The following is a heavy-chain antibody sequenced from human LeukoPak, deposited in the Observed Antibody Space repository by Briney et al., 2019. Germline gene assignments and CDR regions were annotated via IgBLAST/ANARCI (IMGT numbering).Heavy chain of an antibody. V-gene: IGHV4-34*01. CDR1: GGSFSGYY. CDR2: INHSGST. Sequence: SETLSLTCAVYGGSFSGYYWSWIRQPPGKGLEWIGEINHSGSTNYTPSLKSRVTISVDTSKHQFSLKLSSVTAADTAVYYCARVSRGAFGYWGQGTLVTVSS. D-gene: IGHD1-26*01. J-gene: IGHJ4*02. CDR3: ARVSRGAFGY.